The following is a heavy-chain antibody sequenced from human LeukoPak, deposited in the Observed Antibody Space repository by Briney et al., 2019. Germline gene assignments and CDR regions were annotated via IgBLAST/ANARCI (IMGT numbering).Heavy chain of an antibody. CDR1: GYTFTSYA. CDR3: ARQYGDWSDAFDI. V-gene: IGHV1-3*03. J-gene: IGHJ3*02. D-gene: IGHD4-17*01. CDR2: INAGNGNT. Sequence: VASVKVSCKASGYTFTSYAMHWVRQAPGQRLEWMGWINAGNGNTKYSQEFQGRVTITRNTSISTAYMELSSLRSEDTAVYYCARQYGDWSDAFDIWGQGTMVTVSS.